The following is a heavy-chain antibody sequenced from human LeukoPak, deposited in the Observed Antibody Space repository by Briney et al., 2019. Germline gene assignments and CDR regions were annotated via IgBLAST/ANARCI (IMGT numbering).Heavy chain of an antibody. D-gene: IGHD2-15*01. V-gene: IGHV3-11*01. Sequence: GSLRLSCAASGFTFSDYYMSWIRQAPGKGLEWVSYISSSGSTIYYADSVKGRFTISRDNAKNSLYLQMNSLRAEDTAVYYCARVDIVVVVAATGVRYYYYGMDVWGQGTTVTVSS. CDR1: GFTFSDYY. CDR3: ARVDIVVVVAATGVRYYYYGMDV. J-gene: IGHJ6*02. CDR2: ISSSGSTI.